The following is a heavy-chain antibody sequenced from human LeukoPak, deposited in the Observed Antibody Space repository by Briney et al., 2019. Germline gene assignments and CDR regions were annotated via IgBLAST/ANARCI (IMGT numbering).Heavy chain of an antibody. J-gene: IGHJ4*02. V-gene: IGHV3-23*01. Sequence: QAGGSLRLSCEASGFTFGTHAMYWVRQAPGKGLEWVAGIFGSGGSPHYADCVKGRFTISRDNSRNTVYLQINSLRAEDTAVYYCGKTTVGYSSGQKPAWPVDYWGQGTLVTVSS. CDR3: GKTTVGYSSGQKPAWPVDY. CDR2: IFGSGGSP. D-gene: IGHD5-18*01. CDR1: GFTFGTHA.